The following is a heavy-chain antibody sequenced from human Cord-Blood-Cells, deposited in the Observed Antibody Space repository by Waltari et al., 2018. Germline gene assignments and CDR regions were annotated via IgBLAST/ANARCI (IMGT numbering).Heavy chain of an antibody. V-gene: IGHV4-38-2*02. CDR2: IYHSGST. CDR1: GYSISSGYY. J-gene: IGHJ6*02. CDR3: ARDRLHGRYYYGMDV. Sequence: QVQLQESGPGLVKPSETLSLTCAVSGYSISSGYYWGWIRQPPGKGLEWIGRIYHSGSTYYNPSLKRRVTISVDTSKNQFSLKLSSVTAADTAVYYCARDRLHGRYYYGMDVWGQGTTVTVSS. D-gene: IGHD4-4*01.